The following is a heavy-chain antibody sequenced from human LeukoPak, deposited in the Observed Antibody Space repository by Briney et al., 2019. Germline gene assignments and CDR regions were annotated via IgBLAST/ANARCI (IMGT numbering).Heavy chain of an antibody. J-gene: IGHJ4*02. Sequence: PGGSLRLSCAGSGSTFSDYAMHWVRQAPGKGLEWVALISYDGTNKYYAESVGGRFTISRDNSQNTLYLYMNSLTGADTSVYYCALTTIGVVYYFEYWGQGTPVTVSS. V-gene: IGHV3-30*04. CDR2: ISYDGTNK. CDR1: GSTFSDYA. CDR3: ALTTIGVVYYFEY. D-gene: IGHD2-8*01.